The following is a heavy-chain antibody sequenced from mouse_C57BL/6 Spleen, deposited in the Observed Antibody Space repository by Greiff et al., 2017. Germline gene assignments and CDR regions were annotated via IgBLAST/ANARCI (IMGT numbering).Heavy chain of an antibody. CDR3: AREGAH. CDR1: GYTFTSYW. Sequence: QVQLQQPGAELVKPGASVKLSCKASGYTFTSYWMQWVKQRPGQGLEWIGEIDPSDSYTNYNQKFKGKATLTVDTSSSTAYMELRSLTSEDSAVYFCAREGAHWGQGTLVTVSA. V-gene: IGHV1-50*01. J-gene: IGHJ3*01. CDR2: IDPSDSYT.